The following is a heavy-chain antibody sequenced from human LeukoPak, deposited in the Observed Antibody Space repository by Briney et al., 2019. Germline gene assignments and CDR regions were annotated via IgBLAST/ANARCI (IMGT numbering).Heavy chain of an antibody. J-gene: IGHJ4*02. CDR3: AREGQQLKHFDY. CDR2: INPRGDAT. Sequence: ASVTVSCTASGNTFIGYWIHWVRQAPGQGLEWMGAINPRGDATIGAQKFQGRVTTTRDTSTSTVYIELSSLRSEDTAVYYCAREGQQLKHFDYWGQGTLVTVSS. V-gene: IGHV1-46*01. CDR1: GNTFIGYW. D-gene: IGHD1-1*01.